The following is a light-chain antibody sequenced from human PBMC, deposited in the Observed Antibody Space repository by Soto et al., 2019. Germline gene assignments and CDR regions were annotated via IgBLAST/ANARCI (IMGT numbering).Light chain of an antibody. CDR1: SSDVGGYNY. J-gene: IGLJ1*01. CDR3: SSYTSSSTYV. CDR2: EVT. Sequence: QSVLTQPRSVSGSPGQSVTISCTGTSSDVGGYNYVSWYQHHPGKAPKLMIYEVTNRPSGISNRFSGSKSGNTASLTISGLQAEDEADYYCSSYTSSSTYVFGTGTKVTVL. V-gene: IGLV2-14*01.